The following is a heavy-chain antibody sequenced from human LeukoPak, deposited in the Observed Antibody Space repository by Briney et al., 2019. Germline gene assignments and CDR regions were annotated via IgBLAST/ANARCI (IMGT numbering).Heavy chain of an antibody. CDR2: INTNTGNP. CDR3: ARGAPGRHSYYYYGMDV. V-gene: IGHV7-4-1*02. Sequence: ASVKVSCKASGYTFTSYAMNWVRQAPGQGLEWMGWINTNTGNPAYAQGFTGRFVFSLDTSVSTAYLQISSLKAEDTAVYYCARGAPGRHSYYYYGMDVWGQGTTVTVSS. J-gene: IGHJ6*02. CDR1: GYTFTSYA. D-gene: IGHD1-26*01.